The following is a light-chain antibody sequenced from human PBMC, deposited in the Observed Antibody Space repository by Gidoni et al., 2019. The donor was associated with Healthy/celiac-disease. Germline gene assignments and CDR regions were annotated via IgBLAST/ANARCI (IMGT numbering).Light chain of an antibody. CDR3: QQYDNLPYT. V-gene: IGKV1-33*01. CDR1: QDISNS. J-gene: IGKJ2*01. CDR2: DAS. Sequence: DSQMTQSPSSLSASVGDRVTITCQASQDISNSLTWYQQKPGKAPKLLIYDASNLETGVPSRFSGSGSWTDFTFTISRLQPEDIATYYCQQYDNLPYTFGQGTKLEIK.